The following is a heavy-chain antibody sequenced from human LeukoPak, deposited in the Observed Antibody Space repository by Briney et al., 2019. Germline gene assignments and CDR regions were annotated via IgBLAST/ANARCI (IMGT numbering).Heavy chain of an antibody. D-gene: IGHD6-6*01. CDR2: INAGNGNT. V-gene: IGHV1-3*01. J-gene: IGHJ4*02. CDR3: LTFPSIAARPISYY. CDR1: GYTFTSYA. Sequence: GASVKVSCKASGYTFTSYAMHWVRQAPGQRLEWMGWINAGNGNTKYSQKLQGRVTMTTDTSTSTAYMELRSLRSDDTAVYYCLTFPSIAARPISYYWGQGTLVTVSS.